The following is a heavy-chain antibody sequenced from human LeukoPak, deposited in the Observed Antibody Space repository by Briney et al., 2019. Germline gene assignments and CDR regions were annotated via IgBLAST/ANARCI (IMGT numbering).Heavy chain of an antibody. V-gene: IGHV3-21*01. J-gene: IGHJ5*02. CDR1: GFTFSSYS. Sequence: GGSLRLSCAASGFTFSSYSMNWVRQAPGKGLEWVSCISSSSSYIYYADSVKGRFTISRDNAKKSLYLQMNSLRVEDTAVYYCARGSSNIAARNNWFDPWGQGTLVTVSS. CDR2: ISSSSSYI. D-gene: IGHD6-6*01. CDR3: ARGSSNIAARNNWFDP.